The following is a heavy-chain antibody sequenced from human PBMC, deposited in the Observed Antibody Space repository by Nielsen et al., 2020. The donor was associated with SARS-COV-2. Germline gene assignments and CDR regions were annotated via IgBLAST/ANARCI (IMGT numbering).Heavy chain of an antibody. Sequence: GGSLRLSCAASGFTFSSYGMHWVRQAPGKGLEYVSVISMNGGSTYYANSVKGRFTISRDNSKNTLYLQMGSLRAEDTALYHCARDNRLVAAGYYYGMDVWGQGTAVTVSS. D-gene: IGHD6-13*01. CDR2: ISMNGGST. CDR1: GFTFSSYG. J-gene: IGHJ6*02. V-gene: IGHV3-64*01. CDR3: ARDNRLVAAGYYYGMDV.